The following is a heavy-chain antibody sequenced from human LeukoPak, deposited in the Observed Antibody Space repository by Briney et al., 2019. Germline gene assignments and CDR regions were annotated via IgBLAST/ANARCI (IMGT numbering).Heavy chain of an antibody. Sequence: ASVKVSCKASGYTFTSYGISWVRQVPGQGLEWMGWISAYNGNTNYAQKLQGRVTMTTDTSTSTAYMELRSLRSDDTAVYYCARDGDYDSSGYKLDYWGQGTLVTVSS. CDR1: GYTFTSYG. CDR3: ARDGDYDSSGYKLDY. V-gene: IGHV1-18*01. D-gene: IGHD3-22*01. CDR2: ISAYNGNT. J-gene: IGHJ4*02.